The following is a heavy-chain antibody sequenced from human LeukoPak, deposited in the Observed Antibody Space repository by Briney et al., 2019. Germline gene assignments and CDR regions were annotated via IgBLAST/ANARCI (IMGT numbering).Heavy chain of an antibody. CDR2: ISGSGGST. D-gene: IGHD6-6*01. J-gene: IGHJ4*02. V-gene: IGHV3-23*01. CDR3: ARKGRSSGGAPEGFDY. CDR1: GFPFSSYA. Sequence: GGSLRLSCAASGFPFSSYAMNWVRQAPGKGLEWVSVISGSGGSTYYADSVKGRFTISRDNSKNTLYLLMNSLRAEDTAVYYCARKGRSSGGAPEGFDYWGQGTLVTVSS.